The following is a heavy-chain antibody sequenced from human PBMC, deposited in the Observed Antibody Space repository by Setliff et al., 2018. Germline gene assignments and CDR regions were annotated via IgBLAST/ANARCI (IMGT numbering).Heavy chain of an antibody. D-gene: IGHD3-10*01. J-gene: IGHJ4*02. V-gene: IGHV3-49*04. CDR1: GFTFSYYA. CDR3: VRTVVPGYYFDS. CDR2: IRSKAYGGTT. Sequence: HPGGSLRLSCAASGFTFSYYAMTWVRQAPGKGLEWVGFIRSKAYGGTTEYAASVKGRFIIGRDNSKNSVYLQMNSLKTEDAAVYFCVRTVVPGYYFDSWGQGTLVTVSS.